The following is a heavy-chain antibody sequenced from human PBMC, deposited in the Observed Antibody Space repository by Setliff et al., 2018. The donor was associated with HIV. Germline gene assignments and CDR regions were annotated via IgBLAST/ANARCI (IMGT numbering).Heavy chain of an antibody. CDR3: ARGLNYYGSGSYLPLGY. CDR1: GGSFNDYY. CDR2: IDHSGST. Sequence: SETLSLTCAVYGGSFNDYYWTWIRQPPGKGLGWIGEIDHSGSTKYHASLKSRVTISIDTSKNQISLKLSSVTAAGTAVYYCARGLNYYGSGSYLPLGYWGQGTLVTVSS. D-gene: IGHD3-10*01. J-gene: IGHJ4*02. V-gene: IGHV4-34*01.